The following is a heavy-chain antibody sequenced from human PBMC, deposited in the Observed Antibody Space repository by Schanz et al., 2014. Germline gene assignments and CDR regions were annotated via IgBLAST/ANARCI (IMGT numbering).Heavy chain of an antibody. D-gene: IGHD1-20*01. CDR1: GFTVSSNY. Sequence: EVQLVESGGGLIQPGGSLRLSCAASGFTVSSNYMSWVRQAPGKGLEWVSVIYSGGSTYYADSVKGRFTISRDNSKNTLYLQMNSLRADDTALYYCTTFNNRDALYIWGQGTMVSVSS. CDR3: TTFNNRDALYI. V-gene: IGHV3-53*01. J-gene: IGHJ3*02. CDR2: IYSGGST.